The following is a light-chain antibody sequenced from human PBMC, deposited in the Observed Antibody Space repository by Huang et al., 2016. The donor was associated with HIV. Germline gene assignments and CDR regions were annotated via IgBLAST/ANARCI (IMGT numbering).Light chain of an antibody. J-gene: IGKJ1*01. Sequence: EIVMTQSPATLSVSPGARATLSGWASQSFSNNLAWYQQKPGQAPRLLIYGSSTRATGIQARFRGSGSGTEFTLTISSLQSEDFAVYYCQQYNNWPGTFGQGTKVEIK. CDR3: QQYNNWPGT. CDR1: QSFSNN. CDR2: GSS. V-gene: IGKV3-15*01.